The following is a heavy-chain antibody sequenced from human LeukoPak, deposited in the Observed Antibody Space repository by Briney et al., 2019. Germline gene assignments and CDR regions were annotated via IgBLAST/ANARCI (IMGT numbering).Heavy chain of an antibody. J-gene: IGHJ6*03. Sequence: SETLSLTCTVSGGSISSYYWSWIRQPPGKGLEWIGYIYYSGSTNYNPSLKSRVTISVDTSKNQFSLKLSSVTAADTAVYYCARSAYYDFWSGYYTGINSYYYYMDVWGKGTTVTVSS. CDR2: IYYSGST. CDR1: GGSISSYY. CDR3: ARSAYYDFWSGYYTGINSYYYYMDV. D-gene: IGHD3-3*01. V-gene: IGHV4-59*01.